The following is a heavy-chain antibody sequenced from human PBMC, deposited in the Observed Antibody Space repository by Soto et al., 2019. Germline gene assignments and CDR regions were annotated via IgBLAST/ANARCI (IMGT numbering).Heavy chain of an antibody. CDR2: IIPIFGTA. Sequence: QVQLVQSGAEVKKPGSSVKVSCKASGGTFSSYAISWVRQAPGQGLEWMGGIIPIFGTANYAQKFQGRVTITADESTSIAYMELSSLRSEDTAVYYCARDLGYCSGGRCYWRHYGMDVWGQGTKVTVSS. J-gene: IGHJ6*02. V-gene: IGHV1-69*01. CDR3: ARDLGYCSGGRCYWRHYGMDV. CDR1: GGTFSSYA. D-gene: IGHD2-15*01.